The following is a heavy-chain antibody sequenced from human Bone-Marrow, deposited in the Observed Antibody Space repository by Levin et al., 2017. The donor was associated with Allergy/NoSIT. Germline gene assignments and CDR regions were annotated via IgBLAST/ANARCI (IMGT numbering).Heavy chain of an antibody. CDR2: FDPEDGET. CDR3: ATDAVDSSSSYYYYGMDV. CDR1: GYTLTELS. J-gene: IGHJ6*02. D-gene: IGHD6-6*01. V-gene: IGHV1-24*01. Sequence: GESLKISCKVSGYTLTELSMHWVRQAPGKGLEWMGGFDPEDGETIYAQKFQGRVTMTEDTSTDTAYMELSSLRSEDTAVYYCATDAVDSSSSYYYYGMDVWGQGTTVTVSS.